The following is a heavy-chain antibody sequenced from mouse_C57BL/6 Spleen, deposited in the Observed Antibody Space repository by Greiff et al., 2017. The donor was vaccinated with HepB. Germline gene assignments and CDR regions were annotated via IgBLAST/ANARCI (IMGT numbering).Heavy chain of an antibody. Sequence: VQLQQSGAELMKPGASVKLSCKATGYTFTGYWIEWVKQRPGHGLEWIGEILPGSGSTNSNEKFKGKATFTADTSSNTAYMQLSSLTTEDSAIYYCARSYGSSYWFAYWGQGTLVTVSA. CDR1: GYTFTGYW. V-gene: IGHV1-9*01. J-gene: IGHJ3*01. CDR3: ARSYGSSYWFAY. D-gene: IGHD1-1*01. CDR2: ILPGSGST.